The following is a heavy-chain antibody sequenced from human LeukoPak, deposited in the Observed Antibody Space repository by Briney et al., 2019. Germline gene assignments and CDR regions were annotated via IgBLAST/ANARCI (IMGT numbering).Heavy chain of an antibody. CDR3: TTFVIGSSSWYSTPYYYYGMDV. CDR2: IKSKTDGGTT. D-gene: IGHD6-13*01. CDR1: GFTFSNAW. V-gene: IGHV3-15*01. Sequence: GGSLRLSCAVSGFTFSNAWMSWVRQAPGKGLEWVGRIKSKTDGGTTDYAAPVKGRFTISRDDSKNTLYLQMSTLKTDDTAVYYCTTFVIGSSSWYSTPYYYYGMDVWGQGTTVTVSS. J-gene: IGHJ6*02.